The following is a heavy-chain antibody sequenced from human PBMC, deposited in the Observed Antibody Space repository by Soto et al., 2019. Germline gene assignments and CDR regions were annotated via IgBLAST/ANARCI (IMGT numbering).Heavy chain of an antibody. D-gene: IGHD1-1*01. CDR1: GFTFSNAW. V-gene: IGHV3-15*01. J-gene: IGHJ3*02. Sequence: GGSLRLSCAASGFTFSNAWMSWVRQAPGKGLEWVGRIKSKTDGGTTDYAAPVKGRFTISRDDSKNTLYLQMNSLKTEDTAVYYCTTESWYNWNDDAFDIWGQGTMVTVSS. CDR2: IKSKTDGGTT. CDR3: TTESWYNWNDDAFDI.